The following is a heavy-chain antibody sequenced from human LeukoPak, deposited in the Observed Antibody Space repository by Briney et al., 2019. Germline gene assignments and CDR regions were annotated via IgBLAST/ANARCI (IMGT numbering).Heavy chain of an antibody. V-gene: IGHV4-39*07. CDR1: GASITKNNDL. Sequence: SETLSLTCTVSGASITKNNDLWVWIRQPPGTGLEWIGNIYYNGDAYYNPFLKSRVTLSIDTSKNQFSLRLSSVTAADTAVYYCARVRVAGTFYFDYWGQGTLVTVSS. CDR2: IYYNGDA. J-gene: IGHJ4*02. CDR3: ARVRVAGTFYFDY. D-gene: IGHD6-19*01.